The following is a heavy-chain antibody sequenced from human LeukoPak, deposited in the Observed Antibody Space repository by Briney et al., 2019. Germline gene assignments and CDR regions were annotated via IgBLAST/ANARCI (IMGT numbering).Heavy chain of an antibody. CDR2: VSYDGSDK. J-gene: IGHJ4*02. V-gene: IGHV3-30*04. CDR1: GFNFRGYA. CDR3: ARSQMVRGVTPFYYFDF. D-gene: IGHD3-10*01. Sequence: PGGSLRLSCTASGFNFRGYAMYWVRLAPGKGLEWVAVVSYDGSDKNYADSVKGRFTISRDNSQNTLYPQMNSLRVEDTAVYYCARSQMVRGVTPFYYFDFWGQGTLVTVSS.